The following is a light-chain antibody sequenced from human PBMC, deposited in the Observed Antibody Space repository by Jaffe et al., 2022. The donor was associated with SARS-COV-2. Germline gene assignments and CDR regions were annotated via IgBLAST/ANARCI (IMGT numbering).Light chain of an antibody. CDR3: QQRGSWPLT. CDR2: DAF. V-gene: IGKV3-11*01. CDR1: QSISRS. J-gene: IGKJ5*01. Sequence: EIVLTQSPATLSLSPGERATLSCRASQSISRSLAWYQQQPGQAPRLLIYDAFTRATGIPARFSGSGSGTDFTLTISSLEPEDFALYYCQQRGSWPLTFGQGTRLEIK.